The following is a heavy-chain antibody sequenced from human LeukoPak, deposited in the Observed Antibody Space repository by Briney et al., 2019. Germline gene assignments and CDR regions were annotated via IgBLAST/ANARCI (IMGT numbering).Heavy chain of an antibody. CDR2: ISSSGSTI. D-gene: IGHD6-13*01. CDR1: GFTFSSYE. V-gene: IGHV3-48*03. Sequence: SGGSLRLSCAASGFTFSSYEMNWVRQAPGKGLEWVSYISSSGSTIYYADSVKGRFTISRDNAKNSLYLQMNSLRAEDTAVYYCARDQERYSRPQDIWFPWGQGTLVTVSS. J-gene: IGHJ5*02. CDR3: ARDQERYSRPQDIWFP.